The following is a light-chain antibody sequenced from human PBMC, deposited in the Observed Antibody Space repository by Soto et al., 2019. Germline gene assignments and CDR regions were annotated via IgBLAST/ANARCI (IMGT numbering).Light chain of an antibody. CDR3: AAWDDSLNGWV. CDR2: SNN. CDR1: SFSIGRNT. Sequence: QSVLTQPPSASATPGQRVTISCSGSSFSIGRNTVDWYQQLPGTAPKILVYSNNQRPSGVPDRFSGSKSGTSGSLAISGLQSEDAADYYGAAWDDSLNGWVFGGGTKLTVL. J-gene: IGLJ3*02. V-gene: IGLV1-44*01.